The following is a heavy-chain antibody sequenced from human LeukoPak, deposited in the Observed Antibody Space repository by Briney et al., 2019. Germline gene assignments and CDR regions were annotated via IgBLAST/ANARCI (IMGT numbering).Heavy chain of an antibody. J-gene: IGHJ4*02. CDR2: ISGSGGST. V-gene: IGHV3-23*01. CDR1: GFTFSSYA. D-gene: IGHD6-19*01. CDR3: AKGSKRGSGLEYSSGWYVYDY. Sequence: GGSLRLSCAASGFTFSSYAMSWVRQAPGKGLEWVSAISGSGGSTYYADSVKGRFTISRDNSKNTLYLQMNSLRAEDTAVYYCAKGSKRGSGLEYSSGWYVYDYWGQGTLVTVSS.